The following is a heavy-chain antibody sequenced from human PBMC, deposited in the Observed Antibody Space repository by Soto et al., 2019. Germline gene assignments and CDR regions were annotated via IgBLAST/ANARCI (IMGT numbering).Heavy chain of an antibody. CDR2: IYTSGST. CDR1: GGSISSYY. J-gene: IGHJ6*02. CDR3: ARDTGSVASSSWEVISMDV. V-gene: IGHV4-4*07. Sequence: SETLSLTCTVSGGSISSYYWSWIRQPAGKGLEWIGRIYTSGSTNYNPSLKSRVTMSVDTSKNQFSLKLSSVTAADTAVYYCARDTGSVASSSWEVISMDVWGQGTTVTVSS. D-gene: IGHD6-13*01.